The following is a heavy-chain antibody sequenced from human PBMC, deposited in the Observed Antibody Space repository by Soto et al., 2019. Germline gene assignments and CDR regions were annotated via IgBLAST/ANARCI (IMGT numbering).Heavy chain of an antibody. D-gene: IGHD3-10*01. V-gene: IGHV3-33*01. Sequence: XGSLKISCAASGFTFTSHGIHWVRKAPGKGLEWVAVIWYDGSSKYYADSVKGRFTISRDNSKNTLYLQMNSLRAEDTAVYYCASPYGSGSFLGMDVWGQGTTVTVSS. J-gene: IGHJ6*02. CDR3: ASPYGSGSFLGMDV. CDR2: IWYDGSSK. CDR1: GFTFTSHG.